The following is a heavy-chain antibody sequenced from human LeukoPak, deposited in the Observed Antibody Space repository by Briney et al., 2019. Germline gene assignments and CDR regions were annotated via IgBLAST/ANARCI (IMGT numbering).Heavy chain of an antibody. D-gene: IGHD1-20*01. Sequence: GASVKVSCKASGYTFTGYYMHWERQAPGQGLEWMGRINPNSGGTNYAQKFQGRVTMTRDTSISTAYMELSRLRSDDTAVYYCATLTRITGTSRPHYWGQGTLVTVSS. V-gene: IGHV1-2*06. CDR2: INPNSGGT. CDR3: ATLTRITGTSRPHY. CDR1: GYTFTGYY. J-gene: IGHJ4*02.